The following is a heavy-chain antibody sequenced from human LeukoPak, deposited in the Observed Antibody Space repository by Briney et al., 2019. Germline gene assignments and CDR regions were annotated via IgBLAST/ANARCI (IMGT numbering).Heavy chain of an antibody. D-gene: IGHD2-15*01. Sequence: SETLSLTCAVYGGSFSGYYWSWIRQPPGKGLEWIGEINHSGSTNYNPSLKSRVTISVDTSKNQFSLKLSSVTAADTAVYYCASGRRRRGGNDYYYYYGMDVWGQGTTVTVSS. V-gene: IGHV4-34*01. CDR1: GGSFSGYY. CDR3: ASGRRRRGGNDYYYYYGMDV. CDR2: INHSGST. J-gene: IGHJ6*02.